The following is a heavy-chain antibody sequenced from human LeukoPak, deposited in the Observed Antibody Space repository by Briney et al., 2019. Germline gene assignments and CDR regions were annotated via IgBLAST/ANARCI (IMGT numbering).Heavy chain of an antibody. CDR2: IYYSGST. J-gene: IGHJ4*02. CDR3: AREATVFNFDY. CDR1: GGSISSYY. Sequence: SETLSLTCTVSGGSISSYYWSWIRQHPGKGLEWIGYIYYSGSTYYNPSLKSRVTISVDTSKNQFSLKLSSVTAADTAVYYCAREATVFNFDYWGQGTLVTVSS. D-gene: IGHD4-17*01. V-gene: IGHV4-59*06.